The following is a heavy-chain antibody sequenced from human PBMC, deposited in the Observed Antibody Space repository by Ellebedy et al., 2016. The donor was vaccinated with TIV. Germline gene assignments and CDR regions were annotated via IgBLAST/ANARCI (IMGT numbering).Heavy chain of an antibody. CDR2: MYYSGST. CDR1: GGSISTSSYY. CDR3: ARGPGYSSRWSDAFDI. Sequence: SETLSLXXSVSGGSISTSSYYCGWIRQSLGKGLEWIASMYYSGSTNYNPSLKSRVTISVDTSKNQLSLNLSSVTAADTAVYYCARGPGYSSRWSDAFDIWGQGTMVTVSS. J-gene: IGHJ3*02. D-gene: IGHD6-19*01. V-gene: IGHV4-39*01.